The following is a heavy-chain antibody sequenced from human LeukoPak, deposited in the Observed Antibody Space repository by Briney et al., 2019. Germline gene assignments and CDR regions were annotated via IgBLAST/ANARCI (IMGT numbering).Heavy chain of an antibody. Sequence: PGGSLRLSCAASGFSFIHYNMNWVRQAPGKGLEWVSSITSGSSYIYYADSVKGRFTISRDNAKNSLFLQMNSLRAEDTALYYCAIGSSTSDCWGQGTLVTVSS. CDR2: ITSGSSYI. J-gene: IGHJ4*02. CDR1: GFSFIHYN. D-gene: IGHD2-2*01. V-gene: IGHV3-21*06. CDR3: AIGSSTSDC.